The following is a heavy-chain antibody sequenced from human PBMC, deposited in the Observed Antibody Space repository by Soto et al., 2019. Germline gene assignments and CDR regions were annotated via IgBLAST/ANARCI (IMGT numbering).Heavy chain of an antibody. CDR3: ARVTGTIFGVAPQSFDY. V-gene: IGHV4-34*01. J-gene: IGHJ4*02. CDR2: INHSGST. D-gene: IGHD3-3*01. CDR1: GGSFSGYY. Sequence: QVQLQQWGAGLLKPSETLSLTCAVYGGSFSGYYWSWIRKPPGNGLEWIGEINHSGSTNYNPSLKSRVTISVDTSKNQFSLKLSSVTAADTAVYYCARVTGTIFGVAPQSFDYWGQGTLVTVSS.